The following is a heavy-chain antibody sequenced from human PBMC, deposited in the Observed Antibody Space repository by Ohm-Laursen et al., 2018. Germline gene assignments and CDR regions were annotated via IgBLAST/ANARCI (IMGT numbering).Heavy chain of an antibody. J-gene: IGHJ6*02. D-gene: IGHD6-6*01. CDR1: GGSISSYY. CDR2: IYYSGST. Sequence: GTLSLTCTVSGGSISSYYWSWIRQPPGKGLEWIGYIYYSGSTNYNPSLKSRVTISVDTSKNQFSLKLSSVTAADTAVYYCARQISIAARTYYYYGMDVWGQGTTVTVSS. V-gene: IGHV4-59*08. CDR3: ARQISIAARTYYYYGMDV.